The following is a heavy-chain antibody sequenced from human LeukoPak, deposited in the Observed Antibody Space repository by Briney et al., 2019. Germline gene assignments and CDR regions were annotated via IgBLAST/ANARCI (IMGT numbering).Heavy chain of an antibody. J-gene: IGHJ6*03. D-gene: IGHD1-26*01. CDR1: GFTFNSYG. CDR2: IRYDGSSK. V-gene: IGHV3-30*02. CDR3: AKGSGWEASYFYYYMGV. Sequence: GGSLRLSCAASGFTFNSYGIHWVRQAPGKGLEWVAFIRYDGSSKYYVDSVKGRLTISRDNSKNTLYLQMNSLRAEDTAVYFCAKGSGWEASYFYYYMGVWGKGTTVTISS.